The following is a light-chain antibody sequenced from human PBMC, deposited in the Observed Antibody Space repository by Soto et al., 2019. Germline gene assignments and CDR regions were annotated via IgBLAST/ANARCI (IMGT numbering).Light chain of an antibody. V-gene: IGKV1-33*01. CDR3: QQANSFPLT. Sequence: DIQMTQSPSSLSASVVGRVTITCQASQDISNYLNWYQQKPGKAPKLLIYDASNLETGVPSRFSGSGSGTDFTLTISSLQPEDFATYYCQQANSFPLTFGGGTKVDIK. CDR1: QDISNY. J-gene: IGKJ4*01. CDR2: DAS.